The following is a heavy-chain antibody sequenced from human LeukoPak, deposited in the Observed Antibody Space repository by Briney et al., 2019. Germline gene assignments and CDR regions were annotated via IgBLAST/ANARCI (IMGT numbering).Heavy chain of an antibody. Sequence: SETLSLTCTVSGASISSYYWSWIRQPPGKGLEWIGYIYYSGSTNYNPSLKSRVTISVDTSKNQFSLKLSSVTAADTAVYYCAFGSGYYYYWGQGTLVTVSS. D-gene: IGHD3-22*01. CDR3: AFGSGYYYY. CDR2: IYYSGST. CDR1: GASISSYY. J-gene: IGHJ4*02. V-gene: IGHV4-59*01.